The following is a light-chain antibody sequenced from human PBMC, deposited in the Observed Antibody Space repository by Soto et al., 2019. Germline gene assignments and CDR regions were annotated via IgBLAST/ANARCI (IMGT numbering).Light chain of an antibody. CDR1: HNIERW. V-gene: IGKV1-5*01. J-gene: IGKJ1*01. CDR3: QQFANSWT. CDR2: DAS. Sequence: DIQMTQSPSTLSASVGDRVTITCRASHNIERWMAWYQQKPGKAPSLLIFDASTLHSGVPSRFSGSGSGTEFTLTISSLQPDDFATYYCQQFANSWTFGQGTKVDIK.